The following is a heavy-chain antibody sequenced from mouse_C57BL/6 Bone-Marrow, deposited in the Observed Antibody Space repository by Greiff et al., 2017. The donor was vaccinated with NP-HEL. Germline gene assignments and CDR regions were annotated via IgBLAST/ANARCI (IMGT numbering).Heavy chain of an antibody. D-gene: IGHD1-1*01. CDR2: IRNKANGYTT. V-gene: IGHV7-3*01. CDR3: ARYSPYSYWYFDV. CDR1: GFTFTDYY. Sequence: EVKVVESGGGLVQPGGSLSLSCAASGFTFTDYYMSWVRQPPGKALEWLGFIRNKANGYTTEYSASVKGRFTISRDNSQSILYLQMNALRAEDSATYYCARYSPYSYWYFDVWGTGTTVTVSS. J-gene: IGHJ1*03.